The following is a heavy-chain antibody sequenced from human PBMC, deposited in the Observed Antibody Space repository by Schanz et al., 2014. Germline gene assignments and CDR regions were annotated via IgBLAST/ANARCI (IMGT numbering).Heavy chain of an antibody. D-gene: IGHD2-21*01. Sequence: EVQLVESGGVVVQPGGSLRLSCAGSGFAFSSHDMHWVRQVTGKGLQWVSAIHSTGETYYPDSVQGRFTISRDNSNNTVYLQMNTLRAEDTAVYYCAREDCSATSCYFRYWGQGTLXTVSS. CDR3: AREDCSATSCYFRY. CDR2: IHSTGET. CDR1: GFAFSSHD. V-gene: IGHV3-13*01. J-gene: IGHJ4*02.